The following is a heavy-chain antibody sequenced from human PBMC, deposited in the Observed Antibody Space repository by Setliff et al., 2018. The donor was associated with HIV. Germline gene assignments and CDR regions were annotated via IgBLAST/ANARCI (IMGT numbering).Heavy chain of an antibody. CDR2: IYPDDSAT. D-gene: IGHD3-16*01. Sequence: GESLKISCKGFGYSFSDNWIGWVRQMPGKGLEWMGIIYPDDSATRYSPSFQGQVTISADKSSNTAYLRWRSLRASDTAIYFCAKHGFERKSPYNWFDSWGQGTLVTVSS. J-gene: IGHJ5*01. CDR3: AKHGFERKSPYNWFDS. V-gene: IGHV5-51*01. CDR1: GYSFSDNW.